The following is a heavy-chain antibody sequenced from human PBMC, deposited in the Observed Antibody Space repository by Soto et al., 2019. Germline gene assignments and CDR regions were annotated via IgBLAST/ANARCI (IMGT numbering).Heavy chain of an antibody. CDR1: GFTFSSYW. Sequence: GGSLRLSCAASGFTFSSYWMHWVRQAPGKGLVWVSRTNSDGSSTSYADSVKGRFTISRDNAKNTLYLQMNSLRAEDTAVYYCARDLSGSGSYYHFYYYGMDVWGQGTTVTVSS. D-gene: IGHD3-10*01. CDR2: TNSDGSST. CDR3: ARDLSGSGSYYHFYYYGMDV. J-gene: IGHJ6*02. V-gene: IGHV3-74*01.